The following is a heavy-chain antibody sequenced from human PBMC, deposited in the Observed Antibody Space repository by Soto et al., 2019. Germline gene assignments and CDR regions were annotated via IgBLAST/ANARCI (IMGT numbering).Heavy chain of an antibody. Sequence: SVKVSCKTSGGTFRTSAISWVRQAPGQGLEWMGGIMPVFPTPDYAQKFQGRFTITADESTSTAYMELSSLRSDDTAVYYCATTDYGGNWFDPWGQGTLVTVSS. CDR3: ATTDYGGNWFDP. J-gene: IGHJ5*02. CDR1: GGTFRTSA. CDR2: IMPVFPTP. V-gene: IGHV1-69*13. D-gene: IGHD4-17*01.